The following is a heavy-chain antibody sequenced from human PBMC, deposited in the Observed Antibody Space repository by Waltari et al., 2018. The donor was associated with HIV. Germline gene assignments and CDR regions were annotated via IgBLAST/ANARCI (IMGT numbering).Heavy chain of an antibody. CDR3: ASGPLYNWFDP. J-gene: IGHJ5*02. D-gene: IGHD3-3*01. CDR1: GFTFDDYG. CDR2: MHWNSGQE. V-gene: IGHV3-9*01. Sequence: EVQLVESGGGLVQPGRSLRLCCEASGFTFDDYGMHWVREAPGKGLGWVSSMHWNSGQERAAVPDGGRFTLPRDDGEIPLELKMNRLRPEDSVFHYCASGPLYNWFDPWGQGTLVTVAS.